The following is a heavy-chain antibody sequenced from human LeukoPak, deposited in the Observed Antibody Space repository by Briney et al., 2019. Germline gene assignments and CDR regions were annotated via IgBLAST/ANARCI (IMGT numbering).Heavy chain of an antibody. CDR1: GYTFTGYY. V-gene: IGHV1-2*02. CDR3: ASTGSYYDILTGYCH. Sequence: ASVKVSCKASGYTFTGYYMHWVRQSPGQGLEWMRWINPNSGGTNYAQKFQGRVTMTRDTSISTAYMELSRLRSDDTAVYYCASTGSYYDILTGYCHWGQGTLVTVSS. J-gene: IGHJ4*02. D-gene: IGHD3-9*01. CDR2: INPNSGGT.